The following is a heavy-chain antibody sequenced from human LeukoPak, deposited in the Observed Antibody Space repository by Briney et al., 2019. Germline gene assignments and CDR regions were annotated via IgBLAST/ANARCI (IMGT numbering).Heavy chain of an antibody. V-gene: IGHV5-51*01. D-gene: IGHD3-16*01. CDR3: ANGSGNYGIGPFDR. Sequence: RKSLNISCKASGYRFTSQWVGGVPQMPGKGREWMGFIFPGDSDSRYRPSFQGLVTISANTAMSTAYLQWTSLKASEGAMYYCANGSGNYGIGPFDRWGQGTLVTVSS. J-gene: IGHJ4*02. CDR2: IFPGDSDS. CDR1: GYRFTSQW.